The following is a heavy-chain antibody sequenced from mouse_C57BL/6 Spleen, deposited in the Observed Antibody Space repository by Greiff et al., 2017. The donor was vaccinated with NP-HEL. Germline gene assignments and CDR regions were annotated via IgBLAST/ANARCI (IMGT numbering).Heavy chain of an antibody. V-gene: IGHV14-1*01. J-gene: IGHJ1*03. CDR1: GFNIKDYY. Sequence: VQLQQSGAELVRPGASVKLSCTASGFNIKDYYMHWVKQRPEQGLEWIGRIDPEDGDTEYAPKFQGKATMTADTSSNTAYLQLSSLTSEDTAVYYCTVITTVEVYFDVWGTGTTVTVSS. CDR3: TVITTVEVYFDV. CDR2: IDPEDGDT. D-gene: IGHD1-1*01.